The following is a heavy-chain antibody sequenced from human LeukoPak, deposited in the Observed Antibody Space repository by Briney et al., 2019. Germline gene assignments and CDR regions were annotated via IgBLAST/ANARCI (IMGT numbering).Heavy chain of an antibody. CDR3: ARWRGGSVWFDP. V-gene: IGHV1-46*01. D-gene: IGHD2-15*01. CDR2: INPSGGSS. CDR1: GYTFTSYY. J-gene: IGHJ5*02. Sequence: ASVKVSCKASGYTFTSYYIHWVRHAPGQGHEWKGIINPSGGSSTYAQKFHARVTMTMDTSTSTVYMELSSLGTEDTAVYFCARWRGGSVWFDPWGQGTLVTVSS.